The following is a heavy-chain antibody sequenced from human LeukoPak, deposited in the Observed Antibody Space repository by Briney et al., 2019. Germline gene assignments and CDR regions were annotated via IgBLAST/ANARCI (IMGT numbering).Heavy chain of an antibody. CDR1: GGTFSSYA. CDR3: ASGTGAYCGGDCYSCDY. CDR2: IIPIFGTA. V-gene: IGHV1-69*05. D-gene: IGHD2-21*02. J-gene: IGHJ4*02. Sequence: GASVKVSCKASGGTFSSYAISWVRQAPGQGLEWMGGIIPIFGTANYAQRFQGRVTITTDESTSTAYMELSSLRSEDTAVYYCASGTGAYCGGDCYSCDYWGQGTLVTVSS.